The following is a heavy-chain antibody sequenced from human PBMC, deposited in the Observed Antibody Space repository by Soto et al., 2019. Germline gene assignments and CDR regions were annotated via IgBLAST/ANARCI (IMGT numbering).Heavy chain of an antibody. CDR3: GGDSSGYYYPDVFDL. J-gene: IGHJ3*01. Sequence: EVQLVESGGGLVQPGGSLRLSCAASGFTFSSYSMNWVRQAPGKGLEWVSYISSSSSTIYYADSVKGRFTISRDNAKNSMYLQMNSLTDQDTAVYYCGGDSSGYYYPDVFDLWGQGTMVTVAS. D-gene: IGHD3-22*01. CDR1: GFTFSSYS. CDR2: ISSSSSTI. V-gene: IGHV3-48*02.